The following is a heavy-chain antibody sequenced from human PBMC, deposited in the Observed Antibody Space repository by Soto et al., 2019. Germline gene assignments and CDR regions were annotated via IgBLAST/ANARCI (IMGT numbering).Heavy chain of an antibody. CDR1: GFNFSDYY. CDR3: ARAPGDDYFDY. CDR2: ISRTSLYT. J-gene: IGHJ4*02. V-gene: IGHV3-11*05. Sequence: PGGSLRLSCAASGFNFSDYYMSWIRQAPGKGLEWISYISRTSLYTNYADSVQGRFTISRDNAKNSLYLQLNSLRAEDTAVYYCARAPGDDYFDYWGQGTLVTVSS.